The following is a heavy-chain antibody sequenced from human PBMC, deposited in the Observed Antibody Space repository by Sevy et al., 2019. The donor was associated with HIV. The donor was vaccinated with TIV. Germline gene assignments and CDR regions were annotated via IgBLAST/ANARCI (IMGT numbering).Heavy chain of an antibody. CDR1: GYTFTSYG. J-gene: IGHJ4*02. Sequence: ASVKVSCKASGYTFTSYGISWVRQAPGQGLEWMGWISAYNGNTNYAQKLQGRVTMTTDTSTSTAYMELRGLRSDDTAVYYCARVSQPVVTPPFDYWGQGTLVTVSS. V-gene: IGHV1-18*04. CDR2: ISAYNGNT. D-gene: IGHD2-21*02. CDR3: ARVSQPVVTPPFDY.